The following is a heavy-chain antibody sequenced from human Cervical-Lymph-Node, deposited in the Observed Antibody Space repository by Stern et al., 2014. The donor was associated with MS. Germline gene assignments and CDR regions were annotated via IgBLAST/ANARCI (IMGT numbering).Heavy chain of an antibody. J-gene: IGHJ4*02. CDR3: TRAVGGVGRE. V-gene: IGHV1-46*01. CDR2: INPNGSVT. CDR1: GYTFTNYY. Sequence: VQLVQSGPEVKKLGASVMVSCKPSGYTFTNYYIHWVRQAPGQGLEWMGIINPNGSVTASAQKFQGRLTMTRDTSTTTVYMRLITLTSEDTAMYYCTRAVGGVGREWGQGTLVFVSS. D-gene: IGHD3-16*01.